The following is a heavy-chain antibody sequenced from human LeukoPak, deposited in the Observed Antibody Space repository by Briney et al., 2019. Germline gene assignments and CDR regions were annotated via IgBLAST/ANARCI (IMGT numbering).Heavy chain of an antibody. J-gene: IGHJ5*02. V-gene: IGHV3-23*01. CDR3: AKDYSKTSYYGSGTYYRPNWFDP. CDR2: ISPGGAPT. D-gene: IGHD3-10*01. Sequence: PGGSLRLSCAASGFTFSDYGMNWVRQAPGKGLEWVSAISPGGAPTYYADSVKGRFTISRDNSKNTLYLQMNSLRPDDTAVYYCAKDYSKTSYYGSGTYYRPNWFDPWGQGTLVTVSS. CDR1: GFTFSDYG.